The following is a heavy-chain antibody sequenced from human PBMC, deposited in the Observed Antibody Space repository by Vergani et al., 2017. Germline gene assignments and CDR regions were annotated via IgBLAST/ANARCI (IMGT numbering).Heavy chain of an antibody. Sequence: QVQLVQSGAEVKKPGASVKVSCKASGYTFTSYYMHWVRQAPGQGLEWMGRIIPILGIANYAQKFQGRVTITADKSTSTAYMELSSLRSEDTAVYYCARDQGSSWPSGGYMDVWGKGTTVTVSS. CDR1: GYTFTSYY. CDR3: ARDQGSSWPSGGYMDV. V-gene: IGHV1-69*09. J-gene: IGHJ6*03. D-gene: IGHD6-13*01. CDR2: IIPILGIA.